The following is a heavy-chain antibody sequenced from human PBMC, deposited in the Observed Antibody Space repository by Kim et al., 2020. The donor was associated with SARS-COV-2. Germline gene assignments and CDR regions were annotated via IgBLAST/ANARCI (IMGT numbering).Heavy chain of an antibody. V-gene: IGHV3-48*03. CDR3: ARGPTYSPFDY. Sequence: LSLTCAASGFTFSSYEMNCVRQAPGKGLEWVSYISGSGTTIYYADSVRGRCTISRDNDKNSLYLQMNSPRAEDTAVYYCARGPTYSPFDYWGQGTMVTVFS. CDR1: GFTFSSYE. J-gene: IGHJ4*02. D-gene: IGHD4-4*01. CDR2: ISGSGTTI.